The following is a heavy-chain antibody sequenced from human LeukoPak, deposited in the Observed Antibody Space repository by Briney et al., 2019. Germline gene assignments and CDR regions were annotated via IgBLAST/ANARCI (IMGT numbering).Heavy chain of an antibody. J-gene: IGHJ5*02. D-gene: IGHD1-7*01. Sequence: SETLSLTCSVSGGSIRSTTYYWGWIRQPPGKGLEWIGSNSGNTYYSPSLMSRVTISVDTSKNQFSLKLSSVTTADTAVYYCAKVPNWNYLWFDPWGQGTLVTVSS. CDR2: NSGNT. CDR3: AKVPNWNYLWFDP. V-gene: IGHV4-39*07. CDR1: GGSIRSTTYY.